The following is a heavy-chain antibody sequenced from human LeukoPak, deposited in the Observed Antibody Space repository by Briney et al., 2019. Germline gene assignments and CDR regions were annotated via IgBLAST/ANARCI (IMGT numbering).Heavy chain of an antibody. CDR3: ARGLGFDFWSFYYSDY. CDR2: ISSSSSYI. D-gene: IGHD3-3*01. J-gene: IGHJ4*02. CDR1: GFTFSSYS. V-gene: IGHV3-21*01. Sequence: GGSLRLSCAASGFTFSSYSMNWVRQAPGKGLEWVSSISSSSSYIYYADSLKGRFTISRDNAKNSLYLQMNSLRAEDTAVYYCARGLGFDFWSFYYSDYWGQGTLVTVSS.